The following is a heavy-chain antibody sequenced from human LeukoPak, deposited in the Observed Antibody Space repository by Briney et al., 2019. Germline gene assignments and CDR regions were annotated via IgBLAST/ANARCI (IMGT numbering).Heavy chain of an antibody. V-gene: IGHV4-34*01. CDR1: GGSFSGYY. D-gene: IGHD2-15*01. J-gene: IGHJ3*02. CDR3: ARAGLLPWDI. CDR2: INHSGST. Sequence: SETLSLTCPVYGGSFSGYYWSWIRQPPGKGLEWIGEINHSGSTNYNPSLKSRVTISVDTSKNQFSLKLSSVTAADTAVYYCARAGLLPWDIWGQGTMVTVSS.